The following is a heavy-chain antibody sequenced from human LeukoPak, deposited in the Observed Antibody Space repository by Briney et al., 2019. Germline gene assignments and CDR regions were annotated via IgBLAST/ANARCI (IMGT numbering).Heavy chain of an antibody. CDR3: ATFVGIAVAGTGPYFDY. CDR2: IYSGGST. V-gene: IGHV3-53*01. CDR1: GFTFSRNW. D-gene: IGHD6-19*01. Sequence: GGSLRLSCAASGFTFSRNWMHWVRQAPGKGLEWVSVIYSGGSTYYADSVKGRFTISRDNSKNTLYLQMNSLRAEDTAVYYCATFVGIAVAGTGPYFDYWGQGTLVTVSS. J-gene: IGHJ4*02.